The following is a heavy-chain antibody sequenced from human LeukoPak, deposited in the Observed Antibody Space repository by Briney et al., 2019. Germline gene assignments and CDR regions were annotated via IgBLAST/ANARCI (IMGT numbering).Heavy chain of an antibody. J-gene: IGHJ5*02. D-gene: IGHD4/OR15-4a*01. Sequence: GTSLRLSCAVSGLTFSGYAMSWVRQAPGKGLEWVSAISGSGGSTYYADSVKGRFTISRDNSKNTLYLQMNSLRAEDTAVYYCAKSPDLTIGWFDPWGQGTLVTVSS. CDR1: GLTFSGYA. V-gene: IGHV3-23*01. CDR3: AKSPDLTIGWFDP. CDR2: ISGSGGST.